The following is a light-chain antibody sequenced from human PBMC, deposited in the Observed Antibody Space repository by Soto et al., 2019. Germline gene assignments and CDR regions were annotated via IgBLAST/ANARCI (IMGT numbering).Light chain of an antibody. CDR3: QHYVTSLTT. CDR1: QSVTSNY. Sequence: EIVLTLSPGTLSLSPGERATLSCGASQSVTSNYLAWYQQKPGQAPRLLIFGASIRVTGIPDRFIGSGSGTDFTLTISRLEPEDFAVYYCQHYVTSLTTFGQGTRVDIK. J-gene: IGKJ1*01. V-gene: IGKV3-20*01. CDR2: GAS.